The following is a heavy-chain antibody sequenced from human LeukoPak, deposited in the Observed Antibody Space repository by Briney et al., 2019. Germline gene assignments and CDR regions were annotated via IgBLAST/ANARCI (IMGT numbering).Heavy chain of an antibody. J-gene: IGHJ6*03. CDR3: ARGFSSGSYGGYYYYMDV. Sequence: ASVKVSCKASGYTLTTYGISWVRQAPGQGLEWMGWINPNSGGTNYAQKFQGRVTMTRDTSISTAYMELSRLRSDDTAVYYCARGFSSGSYGGYYYYMDVWGKGTTVTVSS. D-gene: IGHD1-26*01. V-gene: IGHV1-2*02. CDR2: INPNSGGT. CDR1: GYTLTTYG.